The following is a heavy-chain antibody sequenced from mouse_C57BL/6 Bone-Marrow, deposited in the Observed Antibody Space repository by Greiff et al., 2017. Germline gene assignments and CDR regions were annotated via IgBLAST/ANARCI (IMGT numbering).Heavy chain of an antibody. CDR1: GFNIKDYN. V-gene: IGHV14-2*01. CDR3: AMPTVVATDY. Sequence: EVQLVESGAELLKPGASVSFSCPASGFNIKDYNMHWVKQRTDQGLEWIGGIDPEDGETKYAPKFQGKATITADTSSNTAYLQLSSLTSEDTAVYYCAMPTVVATDYWGQGTTLTVSA. CDR2: IDPEDGET. J-gene: IGHJ2*01. D-gene: IGHD1-1*01.